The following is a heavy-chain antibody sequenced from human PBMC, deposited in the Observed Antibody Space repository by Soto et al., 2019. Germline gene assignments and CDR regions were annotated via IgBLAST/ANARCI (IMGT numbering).Heavy chain of an antibody. CDR3: AAGGGSSWFDS. J-gene: IGHJ5*01. D-gene: IGHD6-13*01. V-gene: IGHV5-51*01. Sequence: PWESLKISCKGPRYSFTTNWIAWVRQMPGKGPEWMGSVHFAASRTRYAPSFDAPVTHSADRSICAAYLQWSGLNAADSPMYYCAAGGGSSWFDSWGQGTQVTVSS. CDR1: RYSFTTNW. CDR2: VHFAASRT.